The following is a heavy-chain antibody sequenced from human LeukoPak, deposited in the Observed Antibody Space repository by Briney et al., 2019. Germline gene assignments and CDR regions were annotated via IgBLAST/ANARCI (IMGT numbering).Heavy chain of an antibody. J-gene: IGHJ1*01. CDR1: GYSFTSYW. D-gene: IGHD2-15*01. Sequence: GESLKISCKGSGYSFTSYWIGWVRQMPGNGLEWMGIIYPGDSDARYSPSFQGQVTISADKSISTAYLQWSSLKASDTAMYYCARGCSGGSCYRPEYFQHWGQGTLVTVSS. V-gene: IGHV5-51*01. CDR3: ARGCSGGSCYRPEYFQH. CDR2: IYPGDSDA.